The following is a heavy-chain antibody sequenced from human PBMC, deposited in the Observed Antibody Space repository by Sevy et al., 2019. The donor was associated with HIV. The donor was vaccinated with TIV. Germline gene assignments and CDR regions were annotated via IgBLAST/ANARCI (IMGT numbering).Heavy chain of an antibody. D-gene: IGHD3-3*01. CDR1: GATFRSYI. V-gene: IGHV1-69*13. J-gene: IGHJ4*02. Sequence: ASVKVSCKASGATFRSYIMSWVRQAPGQGLEWMGGIIPALSTTHYAQKFQGRITITADESTSTAFMELSRLKSEDTGVYHRDFLSNSLEFLGQGTLVTVSS. CDR3: DFLSNSLEF. CDR2: IIPALSTT.